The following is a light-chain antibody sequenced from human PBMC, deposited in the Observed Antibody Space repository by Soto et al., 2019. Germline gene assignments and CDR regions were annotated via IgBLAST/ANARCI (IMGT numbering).Light chain of an antibody. Sequence: EIVMTQSPATLSVSPGERATLSCRASQSVGYNLAWYQQKPGQAPRLLIYGASTRATGIPARFSGSGSGTEFTLTISSLQSEDFAVYYCQQYNNWPPLSLGGGTKVDIK. V-gene: IGKV3-15*01. J-gene: IGKJ4*01. CDR1: QSVGYN. CDR2: GAS. CDR3: QQYNNWPPLS.